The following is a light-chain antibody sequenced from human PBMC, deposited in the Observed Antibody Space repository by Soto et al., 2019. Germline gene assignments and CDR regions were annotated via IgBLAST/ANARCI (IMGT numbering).Light chain of an antibody. J-gene: IGKJ4*01. CDR1: QSIISW. CDR2: KAY. V-gene: IGKV1-5*03. Sequence: DIEMTQSPSSLSASVGDRVTITCRASQSIISWLAWYQQKPGKAPNLLIYKAYTLESGVPSRFSGSGSGTEFTLTISSVQPEDFATYYCQQYKSYPLTFGGGTKVDIK. CDR3: QQYKSYPLT.